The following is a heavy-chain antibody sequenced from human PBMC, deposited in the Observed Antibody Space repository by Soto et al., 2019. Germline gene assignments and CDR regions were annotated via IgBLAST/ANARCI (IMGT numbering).Heavy chain of an antibody. D-gene: IGHD3-10*01. J-gene: IGHJ4*02. CDR2: ITSNGDST. V-gene: IGHV3-23*01. CDR3: AKDSNYYNTSPFYLDS. CDR1: GFAFNKYA. Sequence: LRLSCAAVGFAFNKYAMTWVRQAPGKGLQWVSSITSNGDSTYYADSVKGRFTTYRDNSKNTLYLQMNSLRADDTAVFYCAKDSNYYNTSPFYLDSWGQGTLVTVSS.